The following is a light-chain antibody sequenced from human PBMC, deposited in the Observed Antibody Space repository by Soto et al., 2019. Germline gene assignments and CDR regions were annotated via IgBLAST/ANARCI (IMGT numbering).Light chain of an antibody. V-gene: IGLV2-11*01. CDR1: SSDVGGYNY. J-gene: IGLJ1*01. Sequence: SALTQPRSVSGSPGQSVTIPCTGTSSDVGGYNYVSWYQQHPGKAPKLMIYDVNKRPSGVPDRFSGSKSGNTASLTISGLQAEDEADYYCCSYAGSYTFVFGTGTKVTVL. CDR2: DVN. CDR3: CSYAGSYTFV.